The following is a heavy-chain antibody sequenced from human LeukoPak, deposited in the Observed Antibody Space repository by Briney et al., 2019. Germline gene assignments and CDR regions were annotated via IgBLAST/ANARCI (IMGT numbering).Heavy chain of an antibody. Sequence: SETLSLTCTVSGGSISSSSDYWGWIRQPPGKGLEWIGEINHSGSTNYNPSLKRRVTISLDTSKKQFSLRLSSVTAADTAVYYCARYSWLPLSAFDIWGQGTMVTVSS. V-gene: IGHV4-39*07. CDR1: GGSISSSSDY. D-gene: IGHD5-18*01. CDR2: INHSGST. CDR3: ARYSWLPLSAFDI. J-gene: IGHJ3*02.